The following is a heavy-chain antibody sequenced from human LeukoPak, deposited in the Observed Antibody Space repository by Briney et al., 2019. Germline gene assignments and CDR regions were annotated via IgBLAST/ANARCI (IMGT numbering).Heavy chain of an antibody. Sequence: VASVKVSCKAFGGSFSSYVITWVRQAPGQGLEWMGRIIPVLGVSNFAQKFQGRVTITADKSTNTAHMELSRLESGDTAVYYCARFELQVAYNWNYGDAFDIWGQGTMVTVSS. CDR1: GGSFSSYV. J-gene: IGHJ3*02. V-gene: IGHV1-69*04. CDR3: ARFELQVAYNWNYGDAFDI. CDR2: IIPVLGVS. D-gene: IGHD1-7*01.